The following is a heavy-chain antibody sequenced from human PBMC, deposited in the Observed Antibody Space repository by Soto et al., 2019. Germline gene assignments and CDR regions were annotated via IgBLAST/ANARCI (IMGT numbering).Heavy chain of an antibody. D-gene: IGHD2-2*01. CDR2: IYHSGST. J-gene: IGHJ4*02. CDR1: GYSISSGYY. CDR3: AGVTSGEPDAIVY. V-gene: IGHV4-38-2*01. Sequence: SETLSLTCAVSGYSISSGYYWGWIRQPPGKGLEWIGSIYHSGSTYYNPSLKSRVTISVDTSKNQFSLKLSSVTAADTAVYYCAGVTSGEPDAIVYWGQGTLVTVSS.